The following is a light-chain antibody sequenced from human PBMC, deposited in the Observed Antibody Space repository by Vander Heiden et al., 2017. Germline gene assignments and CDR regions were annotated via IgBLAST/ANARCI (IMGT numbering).Light chain of an antibody. CDR3: QAWDSSTGV. CDR1: KLGDKY. V-gene: IGLV3-1*01. CDR2: QDD. J-gene: IGLJ3*02. Sequence: SYELTQPPSVSVSPGQTASITCSGDKLGDKYACWYQQKPGQSPGLVIYQDDRRPSGIPERFSGSNSGNTATLTISGTQAMDEADYFCQAWDSSTGVFGGGTKLTVL.